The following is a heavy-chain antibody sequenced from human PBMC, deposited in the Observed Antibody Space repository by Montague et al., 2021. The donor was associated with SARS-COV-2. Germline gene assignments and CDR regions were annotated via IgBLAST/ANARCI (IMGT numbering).Heavy chain of an antibody. CDR3: ASGAVSSSRKMDV. J-gene: IGHJ6*04. V-gene: IGHV3-11*03. D-gene: IGHD6-13*01. CDR1: GFTFSDYY. Sequence: SLRLSCPASGFTFSDYYMSWIRQAPGKGLEWGSYISSSSSYTNYADSVKGRFTISRDNAKNSLYLQMNSLRAEDTAVYYCASGAVSSSRKMDVWGKGTTVTVSS. CDR2: ISSSSSYT.